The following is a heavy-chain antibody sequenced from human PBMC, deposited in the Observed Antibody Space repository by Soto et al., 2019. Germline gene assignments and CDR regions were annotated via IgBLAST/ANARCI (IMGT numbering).Heavy chain of an antibody. CDR3: ARDFSNSADQLLFPYYMDV. CDR1: GFTFSSYS. Sequence: PGGSLRLSCAASGFTFSSYSMNWVRQAPGKGLEWVSYISSSSSTIYYADSVKGRFTISRDNAKNSLYLQMNSLRAEDTAVYYCARDFSNSADQLLFPYYMDVWGKGTTVTVSS. J-gene: IGHJ6*03. CDR2: ISSSSSTI. D-gene: IGHD2-2*01. V-gene: IGHV3-48*01.